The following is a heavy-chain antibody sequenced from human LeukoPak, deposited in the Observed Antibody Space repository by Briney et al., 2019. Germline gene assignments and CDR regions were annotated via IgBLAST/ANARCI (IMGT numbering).Heavy chain of an antibody. Sequence: GGSLRLSCAASGFTFSSYSMSWVRQAPGKGLEWVSVITGSGGSTFYADSVKGRFTIPRDNPKNTVYLQMNSLRAEDTAVYYCAKRSGGGHYYFDYWGQGALVTVSS. CDR2: ITGSGGST. D-gene: IGHD1-26*01. V-gene: IGHV3-23*01. J-gene: IGHJ4*02. CDR3: AKRSGGGHYYFDY. CDR1: GFTFSSYS.